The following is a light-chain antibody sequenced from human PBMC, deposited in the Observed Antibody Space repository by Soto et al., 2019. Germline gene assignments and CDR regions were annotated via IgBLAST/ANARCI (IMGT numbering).Light chain of an antibody. J-gene: IGKJ4*01. Sequence: DIVLTQSPDTLSLSPGERATLSCRASEPVRNTFLAWYQQRPGQAPRLLIYGASSRAIGIPDRFSGSGSGTVFTLTIRRLEPEDIALYFCEQYAESPLTFGGGSKVEIK. CDR1: EPVRNTF. CDR2: GAS. CDR3: EQYAESPLT. V-gene: IGKV3-20*01.